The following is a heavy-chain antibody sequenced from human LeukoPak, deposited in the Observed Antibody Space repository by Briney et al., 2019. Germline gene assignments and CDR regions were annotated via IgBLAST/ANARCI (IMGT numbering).Heavy chain of an antibody. V-gene: IGHV3-73*01. Sequence: GGSLRLSCAASGFTFSGSAMHWVRQASGKGLEWVGRIRSKANSYATAYAASVKGRFTISRDDSKNTAYLQMNSLNTEDTAVYYCTVIVVVPAATDYWGQGTLVTVSS. D-gene: IGHD2-2*01. CDR3: TVIVVVPAATDY. CDR2: IRSKANSYAT. J-gene: IGHJ4*02. CDR1: GFTFSGSA.